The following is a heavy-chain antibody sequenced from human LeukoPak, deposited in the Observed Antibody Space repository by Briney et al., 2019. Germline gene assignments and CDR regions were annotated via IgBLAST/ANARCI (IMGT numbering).Heavy chain of an antibody. Sequence: GGSLRLSCAASGFTFSSYAMSWVRQAPGKGLEWVSAISGSGGSTYYADSVKGRFTISRDNSKNTLYLQMNSLRAEDTAVYYCAKGVNLYSSSFYGYWGQGTLVTVSS. D-gene: IGHD6-6*01. V-gene: IGHV3-23*01. J-gene: IGHJ4*02. CDR1: GFTFSSYA. CDR2: ISGSGGST. CDR3: AKGVNLYSSSFYGY.